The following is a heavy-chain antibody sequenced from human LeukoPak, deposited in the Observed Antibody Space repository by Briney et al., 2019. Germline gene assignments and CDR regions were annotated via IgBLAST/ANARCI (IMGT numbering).Heavy chain of an antibody. CDR3: ARAVQLERPPPLIGYYYMDV. Sequence: NSSETLSLTCTVSGYSISSGYYWGWIRQPPGKGLEWIGSIYHSGSTYYNPSLKSRVTISGDTSKNQFSLKLSSVTAADTAVYYCARAVQLERPPPLIGYYYMDVWGKGTTVTVSS. D-gene: IGHD1-1*01. V-gene: IGHV4-38-2*02. J-gene: IGHJ6*03. CDR1: GYSISSGYY. CDR2: IYHSGST.